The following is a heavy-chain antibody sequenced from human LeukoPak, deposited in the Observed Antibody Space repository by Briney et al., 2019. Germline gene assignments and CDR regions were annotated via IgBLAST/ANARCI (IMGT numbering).Heavy chain of an antibody. J-gene: IGHJ4*02. CDR3: ARDLGSATLAPLGY. D-gene: IGHD1-26*01. CDR1: GYTFTGYY. V-gene: IGHV1-2*02. CDR2: INPNSGGT. Sequence: ASVKVSCKASGYTFTGYYMHWVRQAPGQGLEWMGWINPNSGGTNYAQKFQGRVAMTTDTSTSTAYMELRSLRSDNTAVYYCARDLGSATLAPLGYWGQGTLVTVSS.